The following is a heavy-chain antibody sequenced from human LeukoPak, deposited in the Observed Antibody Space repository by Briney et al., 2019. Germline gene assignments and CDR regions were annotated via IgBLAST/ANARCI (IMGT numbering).Heavy chain of an antibody. CDR1: GFTFTSSA. Sequence: ASVKVSCKASGFTFTSSAMQWVRQARGQRLEWIGWIVVGSGNTNYAQKFQERVTITRDMSTSTAYMELSSLRSEDTAVYYCARGSDTYYYGSGSPNWFAPWGQGTLVTVSS. V-gene: IGHV1-58*02. CDR2: IVVGSGNT. CDR3: ARGSDTYYYGSGSPNWFAP. D-gene: IGHD3-10*01. J-gene: IGHJ5*02.